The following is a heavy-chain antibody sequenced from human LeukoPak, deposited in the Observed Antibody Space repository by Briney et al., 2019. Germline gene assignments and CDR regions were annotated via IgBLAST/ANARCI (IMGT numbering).Heavy chain of an antibody. D-gene: IGHD3-16*01. J-gene: IGHJ4*02. CDR3: ARAVDVADY. Sequence: PGGSLRLSCAASGFIFTDHWMSWVRQAPGKGLEWVANIKEDENAKFYADSVRGRFTISRDNAKNSLYLQMNNLRVEDTAVYYCARAVDVADYWGRGTLVTVSS. CDR2: IKEDENAK. V-gene: IGHV3-7*01. CDR1: GFIFTDHW.